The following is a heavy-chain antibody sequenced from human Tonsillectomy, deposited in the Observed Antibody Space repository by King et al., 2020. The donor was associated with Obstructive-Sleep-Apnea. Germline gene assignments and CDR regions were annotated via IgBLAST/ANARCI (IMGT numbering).Heavy chain of an antibody. CDR3: TTDPTPNPYYYDSSGYHVDY. Sequence: VQLVESGGGLVKPGGSLRLSCAASGFTFSNAWMSWVRQAPGKGLEWVGRIKSKTDGGTTDYAAPVKGRFTISRDDSKNTLYLQMNSLKTEDTAVYYCTTDPTPNPYYYDSSGYHVDYWGQGTLVTVSS. V-gene: IGHV3-15*01. CDR1: GFTFSNAW. J-gene: IGHJ4*02. D-gene: IGHD3-22*01. CDR2: IKSKTDGGTT.